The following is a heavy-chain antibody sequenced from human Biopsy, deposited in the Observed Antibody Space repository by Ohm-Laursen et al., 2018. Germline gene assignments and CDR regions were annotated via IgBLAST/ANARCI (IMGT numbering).Heavy chain of an antibody. CDR3: ARTPTISVGGTWSRYWFFDI. J-gene: IGHJ2*01. D-gene: IGHD6-19*01. Sequence: ASVKVSCKASGYSLTSHDINWVRQAPGQGPEWMGWINPNNGNTGYAPQFQGRVSMTTDTPISTAYMELSGLTFEDTAVYYCARTPTISVGGTWSRYWFFDIWGRGTLTTVSS. CDR1: GYSLTSHD. V-gene: IGHV1-8*01. CDR2: INPNNGNT.